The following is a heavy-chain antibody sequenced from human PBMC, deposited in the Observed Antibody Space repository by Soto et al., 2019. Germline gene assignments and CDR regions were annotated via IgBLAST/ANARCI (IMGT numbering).Heavy chain of an antibody. Sequence: SETLSLTCAVSSDSISSIYWWGWVRQPPGKGLEWIGEIYHSGSTNYNPSLKSRVTILVDTSKNHFSLKLSSVTAADTAVYYCARSGGFLFDYWGLGTLVTVPS. D-gene: IGHD3-10*01. CDR1: SDSISSIYW. J-gene: IGHJ4*02. V-gene: IGHV4-4*02. CDR3: ARSGGFLFDY. CDR2: IYHSGST.